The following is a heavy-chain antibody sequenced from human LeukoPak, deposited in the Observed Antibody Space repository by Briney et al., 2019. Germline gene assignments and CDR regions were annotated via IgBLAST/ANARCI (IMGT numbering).Heavy chain of an antibody. CDR1: GFTFSNAW. CDR3: STELGGGYYLPDY. Sequence: GGSLRLPCAASGFTFSNAWMSWVRQAPGKGLEWVGRIKSKTDGGTTDYAAPVKGRFTISRDDSKNTLYLQMNSLRTEDTAVYYCSTELGGGYYLPDYWGQGTLVTVSS. D-gene: IGHD1-26*01. CDR2: IKSKTDGGTT. V-gene: IGHV3-15*05. J-gene: IGHJ4*02.